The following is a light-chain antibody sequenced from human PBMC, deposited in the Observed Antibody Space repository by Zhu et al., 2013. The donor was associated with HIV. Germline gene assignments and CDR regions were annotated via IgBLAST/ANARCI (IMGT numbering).Light chain of an antibody. J-gene: IGKJ1*01. CDR3: QQYAATPRT. V-gene: IGKV3-20*01. CDR1: QSLGSD. Sequence: EIVMTQSPATLSVSPGERVPLSCRASQSLGSDLAWYQQKPGQAPRLLISGATSRATGIPDRFSGSGSGTDFTLTISRLEPEDVAMYYCQQYAATPRTFGQGTKVEIK. CDR2: GAT.